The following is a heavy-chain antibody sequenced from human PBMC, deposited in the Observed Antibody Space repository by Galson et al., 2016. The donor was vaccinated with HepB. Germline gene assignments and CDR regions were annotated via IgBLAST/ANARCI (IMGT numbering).Heavy chain of an antibody. D-gene: IGHD4-23*01. Sequence: SVKVSCKASGYTFTAYAIHWVRQAPGQRLEWMAWINTAKGDIRYSQKLQGRVTLTRDTSATTASMELSSLRSEDTAVYYCARRPVGSYGNAFDIWGQGTLVTVSS. CDR2: INTAKGDI. CDR3: ARRPVGSYGNAFDI. CDR1: GYTFTAYA. V-gene: IGHV1-3*04. J-gene: IGHJ3*02.